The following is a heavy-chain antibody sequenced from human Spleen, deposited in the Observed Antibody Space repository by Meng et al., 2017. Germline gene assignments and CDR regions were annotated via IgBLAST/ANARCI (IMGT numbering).Heavy chain of an antibody. D-gene: IGHD6-13*01. CDR1: GFTFSSYS. J-gene: IGHJ4*02. V-gene: IGHV3-21*04. CDR3: AKDIFPRAAAGIDY. CDR2: ISSSSSYI. Sequence: GESLKISCAASGFTFSSYSMNWVRQAPGKGLEWVSSISSSSSYIYYADSVKGRFTISRDNAKNSLYLQMNSLRAEDMALYYCAKDIFPRAAAGIDYWGQGTLVTVSS.